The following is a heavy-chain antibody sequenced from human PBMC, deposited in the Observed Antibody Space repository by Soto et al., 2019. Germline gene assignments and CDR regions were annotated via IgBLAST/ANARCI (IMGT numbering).Heavy chain of an antibody. J-gene: IGHJ4*02. Sequence: SGGSLRLSCAASGFTFSSYGMHWVRQAAGEGLEWVAVIWYDGSNKYYADSVKGRFTISRENSKNTLYLQMNSLRAEDTAVYYCARDGGHWFGELLGREYWGQGT. V-gene: IGHV3-33*01. CDR2: IWYDGSNK. CDR3: ARDGGHWFGELLGREY. D-gene: IGHD3-10*01. CDR1: GFTFSSYG.